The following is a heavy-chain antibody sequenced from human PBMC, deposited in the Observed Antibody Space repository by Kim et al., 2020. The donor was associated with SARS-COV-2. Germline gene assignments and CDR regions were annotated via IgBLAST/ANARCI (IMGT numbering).Heavy chain of an antibody. CDR2: IIPILGIA. J-gene: IGHJ3*02. CDR3: ATGVVPAAMVRAFDI. CDR1: GGTFSSYA. Sequence: SVKVSCKASGGTFSSYAISWVRQAPGQGLEWMGRIIPILGIANYAQKFQGRVTITADKSTSTAYMELSSLRSEDTAVYYCATGVVPAAMVRAFDIWGQGTMVTVSS. V-gene: IGHV1-69*04. D-gene: IGHD2-2*01.